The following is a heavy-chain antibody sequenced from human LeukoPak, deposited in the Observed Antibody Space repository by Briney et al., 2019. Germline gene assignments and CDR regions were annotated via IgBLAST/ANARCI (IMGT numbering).Heavy chain of an antibody. Sequence: GGSLRLSCAASGFTFSSYWMSWVRQAPGKGLEWVGFIRSKASGGTTEFAASVKGRFIISRDDSKSIAYLQMNDLETEDTAVYYCTTDRGGPKYWGQGTLVTVSS. J-gene: IGHJ4*02. CDR2: IRSKASGGTT. CDR1: GFTFSSYW. D-gene: IGHD4-23*01. CDR3: TTDRGGPKY. V-gene: IGHV3-49*04.